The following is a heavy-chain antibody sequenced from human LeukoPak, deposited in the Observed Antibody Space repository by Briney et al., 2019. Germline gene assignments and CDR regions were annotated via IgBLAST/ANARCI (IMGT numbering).Heavy chain of an antibody. Sequence: PGGSLRLSCAASGFTFSSYGMHWVRQAPGKGPEWVAVISYDGRIKYYADSVKGRFTISRDNSKNTLHLQMNSLRTEDTAFYYCARVGSGSYLKGYFDYWGQGTLVSVSS. CDR2: ISYDGRIK. CDR3: ARVGSGSYLKGYFDY. V-gene: IGHV3-30*03. J-gene: IGHJ4*02. CDR1: GFTFSSYG. D-gene: IGHD3-16*02.